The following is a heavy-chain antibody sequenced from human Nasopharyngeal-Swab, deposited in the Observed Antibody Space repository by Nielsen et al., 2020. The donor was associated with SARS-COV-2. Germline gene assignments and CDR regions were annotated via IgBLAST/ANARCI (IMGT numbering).Heavy chain of an antibody. V-gene: IGHV5-10-1*01. CDR3: ARQMDYYGSGSPHGY. Sequence: GGSLRLSCKGSGYSFTSYWISWVRQMPGKGLEWMGRIDPSDSYTNYSPSFQGHVTISADKSISTAYLQWSSLKASDTAMYYCARQMDYYGSGSPHGYWGQGTLVTVSS. J-gene: IGHJ4*02. CDR1: GYSFTSYW. CDR2: IDPSDSYT. D-gene: IGHD3-10*01.